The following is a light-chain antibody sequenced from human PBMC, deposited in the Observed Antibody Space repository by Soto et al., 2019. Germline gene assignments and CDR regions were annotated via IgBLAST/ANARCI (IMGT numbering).Light chain of an antibody. CDR2: TTS. CDR3: QQTFNNPGT. CDR1: QTISNY. Sequence: DIHMTQSPSSLSAFVGDRVTITCRACQTISNYVNWYQQKPGKAPKLLIYTTSSLQSVVPSRFGGSGSGTDFTLTISSLQPEDFATYYCQQTFNNPGTFGQGTKVDIK. V-gene: IGKV1-39*01. J-gene: IGKJ1*01.